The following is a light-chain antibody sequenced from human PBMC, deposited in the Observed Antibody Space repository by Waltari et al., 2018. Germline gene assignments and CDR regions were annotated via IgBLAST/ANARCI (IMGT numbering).Light chain of an antibody. CDR2: EVT. CDR3: SSHANTYNFAHVV. CDR1: SSDIGTYNY. J-gene: IGLJ2*01. V-gene: IGLV2-23*02. Sequence: QSALNQPASVSGSPGQSITISCTGTSSDIGTYNYVSWYQQLPGKAPKMMIYEVTKRPSGVSYRFSGSKSGNTASLTISGLRAEDEADYYCSSHANTYNFAHVVFGGGTKLTVL.